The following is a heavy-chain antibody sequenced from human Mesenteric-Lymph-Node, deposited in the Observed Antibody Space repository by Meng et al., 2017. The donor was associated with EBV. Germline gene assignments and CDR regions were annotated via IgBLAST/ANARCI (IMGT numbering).Heavy chain of an antibody. D-gene: IGHD7-27*01. CDR1: GYTFTSYY. CDR2: INPSGGST. CDR3: ARDPSFYFDY. V-gene: IGHV1-46*01. J-gene: IGHJ4*02. Sequence: QLQLVQSGAEVXXXXXSAKVSCKASGYTFTSYYMHWVRQAPGQGLEWMGIINPSGGSTSYAQKFQGRVTMTRDTSTSTVYMELSSLRSEDTAVYYCARDPSFYFDYWGQGTLVTVSS.